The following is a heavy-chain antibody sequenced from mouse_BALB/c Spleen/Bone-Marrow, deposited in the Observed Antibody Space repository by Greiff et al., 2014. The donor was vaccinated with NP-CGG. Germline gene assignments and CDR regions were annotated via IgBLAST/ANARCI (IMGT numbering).Heavy chain of an antibody. D-gene: IGHD1-1*01. J-gene: IGHJ4*01. CDR2: IYPGDGDT. CDR1: GYAFSNYW. Sequence: QVQLQQSGAELVRPGSSVKISCKASGYAFSNYWMNWVKQRPGQGLEWIGQIYPGDGDTNYNGKFKGKATLTAGKSSSTAYMQLSSLTSEDSAVYFCARRDGSTYYYAMDYWGQGTSVTVSS. V-gene: IGHV1-80*01. CDR3: ARRDGSTYYYAMDY.